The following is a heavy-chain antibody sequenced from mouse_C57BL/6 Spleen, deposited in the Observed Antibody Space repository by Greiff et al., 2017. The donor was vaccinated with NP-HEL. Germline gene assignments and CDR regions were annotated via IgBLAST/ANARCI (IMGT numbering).Heavy chain of an antibody. Sequence: QVQLQQPGAELVKPGASVKLSCKASGYTFTGYWMQWVKQRPGQGLEWIGEIDPSDSYTNYNQKFKGKATLTVDTSSSTAYMQLSSLTSEDSAVYYCASYYGYDGRDYWGQGTTLTVSS. V-gene: IGHV1-50*01. D-gene: IGHD2-2*01. CDR3: ASYYGYDGRDY. CDR2: IDPSDSYT. CDR1: GYTFTGYW. J-gene: IGHJ2*01.